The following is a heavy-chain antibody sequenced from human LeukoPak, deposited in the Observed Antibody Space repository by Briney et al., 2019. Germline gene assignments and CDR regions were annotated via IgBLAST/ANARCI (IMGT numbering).Heavy chain of an antibody. CDR3: ASSRSTMIYSSDDYYCGMDV. J-gene: IGHJ6*02. CDR2: TYYRSKWYN. Sequence: SQTLSLTCAISGDSVSSNSAAWNWIRQSPSRGLEWLGRTYYRSKWYNDYAVSVKSRITINPDTSKNQFSLQLNSVTPEDTAVYYCASSRSTMIYSSDDYYCGMDVWGQGTTVTVSS. D-gene: IGHD3-22*01. CDR1: GDSVSSNSAA. V-gene: IGHV6-1*01.